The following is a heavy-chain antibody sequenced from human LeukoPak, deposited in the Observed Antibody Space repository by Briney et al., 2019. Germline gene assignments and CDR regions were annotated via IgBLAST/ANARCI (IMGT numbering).Heavy chain of an antibody. D-gene: IGHD2-2*01. J-gene: IGHJ6*02. CDR2: IYYSGST. Sequence: PSETLSLTCTVSGGSISSGDYYWSWIRQPPGKGLEWIGYIYYSGSTYYNPSLKSRVTISVDTSKNQLSLKLSSVTAADTAVYYCARAGELVVSTSPYGMDVWGQGTTVTVSS. V-gene: IGHV4-30-4*01. CDR3: ARAGELVVSTSPYGMDV. CDR1: GGSISSGDYY.